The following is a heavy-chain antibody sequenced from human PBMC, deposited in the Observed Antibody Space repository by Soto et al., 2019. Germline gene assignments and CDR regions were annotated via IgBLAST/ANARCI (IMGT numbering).Heavy chain of an antibody. CDR3: ARDIAFDIYY. Sequence: QVHLLQSGAEVQKPGASVKVSCKTSGYTFNDFGITWVRQAPGLGLEWLGWIYSKAGKMNFAPKFQNRVIMTTDTSTSTAFMELTSLTFYYSAIYVCARDIAFDIYYWGQGTPVTVS. CDR2: IYSKAGKM. CDR1: GYTFNDFG. J-gene: IGHJ4*02. D-gene: IGHD2-15*01. V-gene: IGHV1-18*01.